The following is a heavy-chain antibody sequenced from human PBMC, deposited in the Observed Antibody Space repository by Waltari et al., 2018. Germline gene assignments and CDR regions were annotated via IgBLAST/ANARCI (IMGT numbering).Heavy chain of an antibody. J-gene: IGHJ3*02. Sequence: EVQLVQSGAEVKKAGESLTISCQASGYNFPNFWITWGRQMPGKGLEWMGRSDPSESYTTYSPSFQGHVTISVDRSISTAYLRWSTLKASDSAIYYCARIIGPGAFDIWVHGTLVTVSS. V-gene: IGHV5-10-1*03. CDR2: SDPSESYT. D-gene: IGHD7-27*01. CDR1: GYNFPNFW. CDR3: ARIIGPGAFDI.